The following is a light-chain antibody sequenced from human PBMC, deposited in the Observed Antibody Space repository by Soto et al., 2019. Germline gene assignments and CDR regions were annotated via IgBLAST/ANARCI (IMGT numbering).Light chain of an antibody. J-gene: IGKJ5*01. Sequence: EIVLTQSSATLSLSPGERATLSCRASQSVTSNALAWYQQRPGQAPRLLIYGASTRATGIPARFSGSGSGTEFTLTISNLQSEDFAVYFCQQYHNWPPITFGQGTRLETK. CDR2: GAS. CDR3: QQYHNWPPIT. CDR1: QSVTSN. V-gene: IGKV3D-15*01.